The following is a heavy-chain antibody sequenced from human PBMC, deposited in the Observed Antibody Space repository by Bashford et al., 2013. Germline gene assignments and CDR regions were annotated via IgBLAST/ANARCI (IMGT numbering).Heavy chain of an antibody. V-gene: IGHV2-5*01. Sequence: SGPTLVKPTETLTLTCAFSGFSLSTNGVGVGWIRQPPGKALQWLAIIYWNDGKRYSPSLKSRLTISKDISKNQVVLTMTSMAPVDTAKYYCARMTTPAGEFDYWGQGTLVTVSS. CDR3: ARMTTPAGEFDY. J-gene: IGHJ4*02. CDR2: IYWNDGK. D-gene: IGHD2-2*01. CDR1: GFSLSTNGVG.